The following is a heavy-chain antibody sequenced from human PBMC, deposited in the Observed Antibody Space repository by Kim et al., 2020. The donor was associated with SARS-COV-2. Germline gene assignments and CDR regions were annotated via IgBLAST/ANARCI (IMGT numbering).Heavy chain of an antibody. V-gene: IGHV1-46*01. CDR1: GYTLANYH. J-gene: IGHJ6*02. Sequence: ASVKVSCKASGYTLANYHVHWVRQAPGHGLEWMGLINPSGGSTVYAQNFQARVTMTRDTSTSTVYLDLSRLTSDDTAVYSCARANRKSLDVWGQGTTVIV. CDR2: INPSGGST. CDR3: ARANRKSLDV.